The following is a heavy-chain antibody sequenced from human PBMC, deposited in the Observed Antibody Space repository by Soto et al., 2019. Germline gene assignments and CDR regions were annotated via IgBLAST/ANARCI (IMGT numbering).Heavy chain of an antibody. CDR3: ARDTSWSGDGSYWVDY. V-gene: IGHV3-30-3*01. Sequence: QVQLVESGGGVVQPGRSLRLSCAASGFTFSSYAMHWVRQAPGKGLEWVAVIAYDGSNKYYADSVKGRFTISRDNSKNTLDLQMNSLRAEDTSVYYCARDTSWSGDGSYWVDYWGQGTLVTVSS. J-gene: IGHJ4*02. CDR1: GFTFSSYA. D-gene: IGHD1-26*01. CDR2: IAYDGSNK.